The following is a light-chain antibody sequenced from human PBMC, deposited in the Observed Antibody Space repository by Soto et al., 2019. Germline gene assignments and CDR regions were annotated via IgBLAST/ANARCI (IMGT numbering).Light chain of an antibody. CDR1: SSDIGDYNY. Sequence: QPALTQPASVSGSPGQSIAISCTGTSSDIGDYNYVSWYQQHPVKAPKLIIYDVSNRPSGVSDLFSGSKSVNTPSLTISGHQGEEEAEDYCSSYTTSSTPGGFGCGTKVTVL. CDR3: SSYTTSSTPGG. J-gene: IGLJ1*01. CDR2: DVS. V-gene: IGLV2-14*01.